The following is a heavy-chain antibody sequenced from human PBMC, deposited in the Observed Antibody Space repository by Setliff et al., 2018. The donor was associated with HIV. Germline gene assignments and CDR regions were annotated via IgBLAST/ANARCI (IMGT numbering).Heavy chain of an antibody. D-gene: IGHD3-10*01. V-gene: IGHV3-30*01. Sequence: GGSLRLSCAASGFNFSSHTMNWIRQAPGKGLEWVAVISYDGSNKYYADSVKGRFTISRDNSKNTLYLQMNSLRAEDTAVYYCARSVIGYYYYGMDVWGQGTLVTVSS. CDR2: ISYDGSNK. J-gene: IGHJ6*02. CDR3: ARSVIGYYYYGMDV. CDR1: GFNFSSHT.